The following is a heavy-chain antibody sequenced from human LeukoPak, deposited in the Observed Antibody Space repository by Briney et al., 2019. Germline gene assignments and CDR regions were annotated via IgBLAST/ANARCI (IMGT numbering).Heavy chain of an antibody. CDR3: ARDYTPISCSSTSCYSFWFDP. V-gene: IGHV1-2*02. Sequence: ASVKVSCKASGYTFTGYYMHWVRQAPGQGLEWMGWINPNSGGTTYAQKFQGRVTMTRDTSISTAYMELSRLRSDDTAVYYCARDYTPISCSSTSCYSFWFDPWGQGTLVTVSS. CDR2: INPNSGGT. J-gene: IGHJ5*02. D-gene: IGHD2-2*01. CDR1: GYTFTGYY.